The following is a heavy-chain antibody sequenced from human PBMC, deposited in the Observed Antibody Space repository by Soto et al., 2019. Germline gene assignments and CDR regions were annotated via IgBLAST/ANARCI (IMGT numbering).Heavy chain of an antibody. CDR2: ISSTSTTI. D-gene: IGHD2-8*02. CDR3: ARAGMYWNYLYY. Sequence: EVQLVESGGGLVQPGGSLRLSCAASGFTFSSYSMNWVRQAPGKGLEWVSYISSTSTTIYYADSVKGRFTISRDNAKNSLDLQMNSLRAEDKDVYYCARAGMYWNYLYYWGQGTLVTVSS. J-gene: IGHJ4*02. V-gene: IGHV3-48*01. CDR1: GFTFSSYS.